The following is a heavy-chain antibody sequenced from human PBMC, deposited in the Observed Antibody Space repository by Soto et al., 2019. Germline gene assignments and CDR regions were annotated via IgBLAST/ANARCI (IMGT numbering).Heavy chain of an antibody. CDR3: AREYSSSWGVDY. D-gene: IGHD6-6*01. J-gene: IGHJ4*02. Sequence: ASVKVSCKASGYTFTIYGISCVLQAPGQGLEWMGWISAYNGNTNYAQKLQGRVTMTTDTSTSTAYMELRSLRSDDTAVYYCAREYSSSWGVDYWGQGTLVTVSS. V-gene: IGHV1-18*01. CDR1: GYTFTIYG. CDR2: ISAYNGNT.